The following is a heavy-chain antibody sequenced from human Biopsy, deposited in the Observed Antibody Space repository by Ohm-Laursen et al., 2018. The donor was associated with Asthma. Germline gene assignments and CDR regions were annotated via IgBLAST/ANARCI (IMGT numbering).Heavy chain of an antibody. Sequence: ASVKVSCKVTGYALNKLSIHWVRQAPGKGLEWMGGFDPEEDERIYAQRFQGRVTMAEDTSTDTASMELTSLRSEDTAVYYCATGTGDYGGYPVYWGQGTMVTVSS. CDR1: GYALNKLS. V-gene: IGHV1-24*01. CDR3: ATGTGDYGGYPVY. D-gene: IGHD4-17*01. CDR2: FDPEEDER. J-gene: IGHJ4*02.